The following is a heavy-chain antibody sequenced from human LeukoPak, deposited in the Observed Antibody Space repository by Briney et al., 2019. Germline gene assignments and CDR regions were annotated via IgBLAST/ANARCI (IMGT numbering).Heavy chain of an antibody. CDR3: ASGIVVVPAALRGHHHAFDI. CDR1: GGSISSSSYY. D-gene: IGHD2-2*01. J-gene: IGHJ3*02. Sequence: SETLSLTCTVSGGSISSSSYYWGWIRQPPGTGREWIGSIYYSGSTYYNPSLESRVTISVDTSKNQFSLKLSSVTAADTAVYYCASGIVVVPAALRGHHHAFDIWGQGTMVTVSS. CDR2: IYYSGST. V-gene: IGHV4-39*01.